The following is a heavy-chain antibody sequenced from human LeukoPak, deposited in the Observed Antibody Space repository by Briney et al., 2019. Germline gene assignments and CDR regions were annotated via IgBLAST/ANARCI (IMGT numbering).Heavy chain of an antibody. D-gene: IGHD6-19*01. CDR2: IIPIFGTA. CDR3: ARANDGYSSGRYGVFDY. V-gene: IGHV1-69*05. CDR1: GGTFSSYA. J-gene: IGHJ4*02. Sequence: GSSVKVSXKASGGTFSSYAISWVRQAHGQGLEWMGGIIPIFGTANYAQKFQGRVTITTDESTSTAYMKLSSLRSEDTAVYYCARANDGYSSGRYGVFDYWGQGTLVTVSS.